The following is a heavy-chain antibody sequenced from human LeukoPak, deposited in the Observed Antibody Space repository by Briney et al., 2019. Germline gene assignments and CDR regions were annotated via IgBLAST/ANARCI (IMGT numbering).Heavy chain of an antibody. CDR1: GFTFNSFV. Sequence: GGSLSLSCVASGFTFNSFVMSWVRQAPGKGLEWISSISVNGGASYADSVKGRFTIPRDNSKNVLYLQMTSLGADDTAVYYCAKVVPPRGGRSGWYETNDYWGQGTLVTVSS. V-gene: IGHV3-23*01. CDR2: ISVNGGA. D-gene: IGHD6-19*01. J-gene: IGHJ4*02. CDR3: AKVVPPRGGRSGWYETNDY.